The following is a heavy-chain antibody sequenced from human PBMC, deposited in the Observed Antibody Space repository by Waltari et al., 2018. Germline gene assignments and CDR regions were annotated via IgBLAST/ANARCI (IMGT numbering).Heavy chain of an antibody. D-gene: IGHD1-26*01. CDR2: INPNSGDT. CDR1: GYTFTGYY. J-gene: IGHJ4*02. Sequence: QVQLVQSGAEVKKPGASVKVSCKASGYTFTGYYMHWVRQAPGQGLEWMGWINPNSGDTNYAQKFQGRVTMTRDTSISTAYMELSRLRSDDTAEFYCARESPRGAEQYYFGYWGQGTPVTVSS. CDR3: ARESPRGAEQYYFGY. V-gene: IGHV1-2*02.